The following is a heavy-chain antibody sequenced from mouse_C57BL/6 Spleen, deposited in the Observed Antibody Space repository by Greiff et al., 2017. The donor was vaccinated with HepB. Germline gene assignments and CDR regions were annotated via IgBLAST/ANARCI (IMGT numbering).Heavy chain of an antibody. CDR3: ARGVRYSNYAMDY. CDR1: GYTFTSYW. J-gene: IGHJ4*01. Sequence: QVQLQQPGAELVKPGASVKLSCKASGYTFTSYWMQWVKQRPGQGLEWIGEIDPSDSYTNYNQKFKGKATLTVDTSSSTAYMQLSSLTSEDSAVYYCARGVRYSNYAMDYWGQGTSVTVSS. CDR2: IDPSDSYT. V-gene: IGHV1-50*01. D-gene: IGHD2-5*01.